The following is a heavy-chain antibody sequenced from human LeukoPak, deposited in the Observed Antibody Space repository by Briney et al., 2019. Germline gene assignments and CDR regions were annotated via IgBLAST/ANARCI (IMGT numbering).Heavy chain of an antibody. CDR1: GFTFSSYS. V-gene: IGHV3-21*01. Sequence: PGGSLRLSRAASGFTFSSYSMNWVRQAPGKGLEWVSSISSSSSYIYYADSVKGRFTISRDNAKNSLYLQMNSLRAEDTAVYYCARDSEGPQWELLWGLPYNWFDPWGQGTLVTVSS. D-gene: IGHD1-26*01. J-gene: IGHJ5*02. CDR3: ARDSEGPQWELLWGLPYNWFDP. CDR2: ISSSSSYI.